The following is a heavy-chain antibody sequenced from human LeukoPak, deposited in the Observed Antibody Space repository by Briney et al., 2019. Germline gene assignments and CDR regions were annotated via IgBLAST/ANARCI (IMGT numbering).Heavy chain of an antibody. CDR3: ARGGIVGATSALGDY. CDR2: IYANSGGT. J-gene: IGHJ4*02. D-gene: IGHD1-26*01. V-gene: IGHV1-2*02. CDR1: VYAFTGYY. Sequence: ASVKVSCMASVYAFTGYYMHWVRPAPGQGLEWMGWIYANSGGTNYAQKVQGRVTMTRDTSISTAYMELSRLRSDDTAVYYCARGGIVGATSALGDYWGQGTLVTVSS.